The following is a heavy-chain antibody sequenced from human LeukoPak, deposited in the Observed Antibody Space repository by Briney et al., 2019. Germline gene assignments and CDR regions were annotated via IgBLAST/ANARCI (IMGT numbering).Heavy chain of an antibody. CDR2: IYYSGST. Sequence: SETLSLTCTVSGGSISSYYWSWIRQPPGKGLEWIGYIYYSGSTNYNPSLKSRVTISVDTSKNQFSLKLSSVTAADTAVYYCARDPFPRGHFDYWGQGTLVTVSS. CDR3: ARDPFPRGHFDY. J-gene: IGHJ4*02. V-gene: IGHV4-59*01. CDR1: GGSISSYY.